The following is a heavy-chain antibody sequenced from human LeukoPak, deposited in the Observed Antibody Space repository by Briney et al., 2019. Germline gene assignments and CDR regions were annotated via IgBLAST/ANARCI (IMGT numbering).Heavy chain of an antibody. J-gene: IGHJ4*02. CDR1: GFTVNRNY. CDR2: IYSGGTT. V-gene: IGHV3-66*01. CDR3: ARKSDSLLVREGDC. D-gene: IGHD3-10*01. Sequence: GGSLRLCCAASGFTVNRNYMIWVRQAPGKGLECVSVIYSGGTTWYADSVKGRFTISRDTNTLYLQMNSLRAEDTAVYYCARKSDSLLVREGDCWGQGTLVTVSS.